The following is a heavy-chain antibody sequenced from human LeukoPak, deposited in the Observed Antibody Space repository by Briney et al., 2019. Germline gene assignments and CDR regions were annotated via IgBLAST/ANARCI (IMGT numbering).Heavy chain of an antibody. J-gene: IGHJ4*02. CDR1: GFTFSSYE. CDR3: ARGAAAAIRGTLFDY. Sequence: GGSLRLSCAASGFTFSSYEMNWVRQAPGKGLEWVSYISSSGSTIYYADSVKGRFTISRDNAKNSLYLQMNSLRAEDTAVYYCARGAAAAIRGTLFDYWGQGTLVTVSS. V-gene: IGHV3-48*03. D-gene: IGHD2-2*02. CDR2: ISSSGSTI.